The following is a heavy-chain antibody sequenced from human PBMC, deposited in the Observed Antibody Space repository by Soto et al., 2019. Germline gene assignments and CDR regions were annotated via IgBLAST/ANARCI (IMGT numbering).Heavy chain of an antibody. CDR2: IYYSGST. CDR1: GGSISSGGYY. D-gene: IGHD2-15*01. V-gene: IGHV4-31*03. J-gene: IGHJ5*02. CDR3: ARDRFTPWFDP. Sequence: SETLSLTCTVSGGSISSGGYYWSWIRQHPGKGLEWIGYIYYSGSTYYNPSLKSRVTISVDTSKNQFSLKLSSVTAADTAVYYCARDRFTPWFDPWGQGTLVTVSS.